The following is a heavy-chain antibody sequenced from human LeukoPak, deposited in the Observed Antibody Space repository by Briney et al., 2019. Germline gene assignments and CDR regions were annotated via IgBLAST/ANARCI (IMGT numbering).Heavy chain of an antibody. CDR3: ARRRIQLWLLAAYFDY. D-gene: IGHD5-18*01. CDR1: GYTFTSYD. Sequence: ASVKVSCKASGYTFTSYDINWVRQATGQGLEWMGWMNPNSGNTGYAQKFQGRVTMTRNTSISTAYMELSSLRSEDTAVYYCARRRIQLWLLAAYFDYWGQGTLVTVSS. J-gene: IGHJ4*02. CDR2: MNPNSGNT. V-gene: IGHV1-8*01.